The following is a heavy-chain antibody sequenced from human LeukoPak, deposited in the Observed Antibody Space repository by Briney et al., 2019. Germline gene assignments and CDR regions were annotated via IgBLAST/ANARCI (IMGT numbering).Heavy chain of an antibody. CDR3: ARNMTAITRLDVFDL. J-gene: IGHJ3*01. CDR2: IYYSGST. D-gene: IGHD2-21*02. V-gene: IGHV4-39*02. Sequence: SETLSLTCTVSGTSMINSHYWGWIRQSPGKGLEWIGSIYYSGSTFYNPSLKSRITISVDTSKNHFSLELRSVIAADTAIYYCARNMTAITRLDVFDLWGPGTMVTVSS. CDR1: GTSMINSHY.